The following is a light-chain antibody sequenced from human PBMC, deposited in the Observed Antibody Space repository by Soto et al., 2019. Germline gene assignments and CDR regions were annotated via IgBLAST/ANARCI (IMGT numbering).Light chain of an antibody. CDR2: EVN. V-gene: IGLV2-8*01. J-gene: IGLJ1*01. CDR3: SSYAGSSNV. Sequence: QSALTHPPSASGSPGQSGAISCTGTSSDVGGYNYVSWYQQHPGKAPKLMIYEVNTRPSGVPDRFSGSKSGNTASLTVSGLQAEYEADYYCSSYAGSSNVFGTGTKVTVL. CDR1: SSDVGGYNY.